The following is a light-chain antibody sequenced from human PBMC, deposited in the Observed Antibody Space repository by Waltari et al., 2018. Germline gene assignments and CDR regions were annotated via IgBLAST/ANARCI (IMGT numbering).Light chain of an antibody. CDR2: DAS. CDR3: QQHNRWPPIT. V-gene: IGKV3-15*01. Sequence: EVVMTQSPATLSLSPGERATLSCRASQSITTNLAWYQHKPGQAPRLLIYDASTRATSVPARFSGSGSGTEFTLTISSLQSEDFAVYYCQQHNRWPPITFGQGTRLAIK. J-gene: IGKJ5*01. CDR1: QSITTN.